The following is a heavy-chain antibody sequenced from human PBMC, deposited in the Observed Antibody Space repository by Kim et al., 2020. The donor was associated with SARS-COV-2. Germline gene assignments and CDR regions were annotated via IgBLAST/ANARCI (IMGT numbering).Heavy chain of an antibody. CDR2: ISSNGGST. D-gene: IGHD1-26*01. V-gene: IGHV3-64D*09. CDR1: GFTFSSYA. CDR3: VKDPSASGGSYWVWFDP. J-gene: IGHJ5*02. Sequence: GGSLRLSCSASGFTFSSYAMHWVRQAPGKGLEYVSAISSNGGSTYYADSVKGRFTISRDNSKNTLYLQMSSLRAEDTAVYYCVKDPSASGGSYWVWFDPWGQGTLVTVSS.